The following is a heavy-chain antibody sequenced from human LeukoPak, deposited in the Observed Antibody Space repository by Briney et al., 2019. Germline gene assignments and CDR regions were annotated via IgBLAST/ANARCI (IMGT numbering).Heavy chain of an antibody. CDR1: GRSISSYY. Sequence: PSETLSLTCTVSGRSISSYYWSWIRQPPGKGLEWIANIYPTGSTNYNPSLSSRVTISIDTAKNQFSLKLTSVTAADTAVYYCARRGRNSSGWQDYLWGQGTLVTVSS. D-gene: IGHD6-25*01. V-gene: IGHV4-59*01. CDR2: IYPTGST. J-gene: IGHJ4*02. CDR3: ARRGRNSSGWQDYL.